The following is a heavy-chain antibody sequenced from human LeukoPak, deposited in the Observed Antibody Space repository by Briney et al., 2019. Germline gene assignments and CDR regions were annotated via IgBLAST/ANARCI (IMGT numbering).Heavy chain of an antibody. D-gene: IGHD3-10*01. CDR3: ARGYGSGSYLPRRNDAFDI. CDR1: GYTFTSYG. CDR2: ISAYNGNT. Sequence: GASVKVSCKASGYTFTSYGISWVRQAPGQGLEWMGWISAYNGNTNYAQKLQGRVTMTTDTSTSTAYMEPRSLGSDDTAVYYCARGYGSGSYLPRRNDAFDIWGQGTMVTVSS. V-gene: IGHV1-18*01. J-gene: IGHJ3*02.